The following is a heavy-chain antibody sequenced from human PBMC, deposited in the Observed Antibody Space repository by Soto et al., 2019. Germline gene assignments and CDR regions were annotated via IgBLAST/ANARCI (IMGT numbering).Heavy chain of an antibody. Sequence: LSLTCAVYGGSFSGYYWSWIRQPPGKGLEWTGEINHSGSTNYNPSLKSRVTISVDTSKNQFSLKLSSVTAADTAVYYCARGTGSRGVVPAAIPVYVFHYWGQGTLVTVSS. CDR1: GGSFSGYY. D-gene: IGHD2-2*02. V-gene: IGHV4-34*01. J-gene: IGHJ4*02. CDR2: INHSGST. CDR3: ARGTGSRGVVPAAIPVYVFHY.